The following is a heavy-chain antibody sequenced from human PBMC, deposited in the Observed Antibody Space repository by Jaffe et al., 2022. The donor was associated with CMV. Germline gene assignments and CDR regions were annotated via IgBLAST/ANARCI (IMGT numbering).Heavy chain of an antibody. D-gene: IGHD4-17*01. CDR3: AKDRRDYAGENGMDV. Sequence: QVQLVESGGGVVQPGRSLRLSCAASGFTFSSYGMHWVRQAPGKGLEWVAVISYDGSNKYYADSVKGRFTISRDNSKNTLYLQMNSLRAEDTAVYYCAKDRRDYAGENGMDVWGQGTTVTVSS. CDR2: ISYDGSNK. J-gene: IGHJ6*02. CDR1: GFTFSSYG. V-gene: IGHV3-30*18.